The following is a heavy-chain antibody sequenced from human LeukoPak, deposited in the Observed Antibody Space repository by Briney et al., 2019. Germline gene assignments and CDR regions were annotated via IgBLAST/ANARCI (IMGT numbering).Heavy chain of an antibody. CDR2: INSYSGDT. V-gene: IGHV1-2*02. CDR1: GYTFSGYY. D-gene: IGHD2-8*01. J-gene: IGHJ4*02. CDR3: ARDQCTNGVCLDY. Sequence: GASVKVSCKASGYTFSGYYMHWVRQAPGQGLEWMGRINSYSGDTNYAQKFQGRVTVTRDTSISKAYLELSRLTSDDTAVYYCARDQCTNGVCLDYWGQGTLVTVSS.